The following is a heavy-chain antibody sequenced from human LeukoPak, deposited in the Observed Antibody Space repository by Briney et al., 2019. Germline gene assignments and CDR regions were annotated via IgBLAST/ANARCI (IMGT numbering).Heavy chain of an antibody. CDR1: GYTFTDYY. CDR2: FDPEDGET. Sequence: ASVKISCKVSGYTFTDYYMHWVQQAPGKGLEWMGLFDPEDGETIYAEKFQGRVTITADTSTDTAYMELSSLRSEDTAVYYCAPLVGAQDWFDSGHQGTVVTVSS. CDR3: APLVGAQDWFDS. J-gene: IGHJ5*01. D-gene: IGHD1-26*01. V-gene: IGHV1-69-2*01.